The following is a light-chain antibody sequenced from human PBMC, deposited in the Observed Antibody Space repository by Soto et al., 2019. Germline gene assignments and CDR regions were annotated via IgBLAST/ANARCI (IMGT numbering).Light chain of an antibody. CDR3: CSYAGSSTWV. Sequence: QSVLTQPASVSGSPGQSITISCTGTSSDVGSYNLVSWYQQHPGKAPKLMIYEGSKRPSGGSNRFSGSKSGNTASLTISGLQAEDEDDYYCCSYAGSSTWVFGGGTKLTVL. CDR2: EGS. CDR1: SSDVGSYNL. V-gene: IGLV2-23*01. J-gene: IGLJ3*02.